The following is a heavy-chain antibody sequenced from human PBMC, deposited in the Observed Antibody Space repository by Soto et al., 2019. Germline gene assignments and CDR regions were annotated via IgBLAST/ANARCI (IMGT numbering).Heavy chain of an antibody. Sequence: GGSLRLSCAASGFTFSSYAMSWVRQAPGKGLEWVANINRDGSETYYVDSMTGRFTISRDNAKNTLFLQMNSLRAEDTAVYYCGAKTGSFPYFDNWGQGTLVTVSS. D-gene: IGHD3-9*01. J-gene: IGHJ4*02. CDR1: GFTFSSYA. CDR2: INRDGSET. V-gene: IGHV3-7*01. CDR3: GAKTGSFPYFDN.